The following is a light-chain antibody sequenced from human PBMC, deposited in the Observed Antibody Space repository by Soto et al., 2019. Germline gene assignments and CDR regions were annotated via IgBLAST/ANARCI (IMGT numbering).Light chain of an antibody. CDR3: QQYSTYPLT. CDR2: LAS. V-gene: IGKV1-5*03. J-gene: IGKJ4*01. CDR1: QTIGNL. Sequence: DIEMTQSPSTLSASVGDRVTITCRASQTIGNLLAWYQQKPGKAPNLLIHLASTLKSGVPSRFSGSGYGTEFTLTLSSLQPDDFATYYWQQYSTYPLTFGGGTEVEL.